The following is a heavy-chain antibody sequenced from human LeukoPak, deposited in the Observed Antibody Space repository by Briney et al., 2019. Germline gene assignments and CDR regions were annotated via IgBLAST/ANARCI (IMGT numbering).Heavy chain of an antibody. V-gene: IGHV3-23*01. Sequence: GGSLRLSCAASGFTFSSHAMSWVRQAPGKGLEWVLAVSGSGGSTYYADSVKGRFTISRDNSKNTLFLQMNSLRAEDTAVYYCAKGPGDYYMYYFDYWGQGTLVTVSS. D-gene: IGHD3-22*01. J-gene: IGHJ4*02. CDR3: AKGPGDYYMYYFDY. CDR1: GFTFSSHA. CDR2: VSGSGGST.